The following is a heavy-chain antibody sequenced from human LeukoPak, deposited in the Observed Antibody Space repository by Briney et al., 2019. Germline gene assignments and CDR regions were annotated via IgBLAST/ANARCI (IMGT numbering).Heavy chain of an antibody. CDR3: VRIGSSSSLDAFDI. V-gene: IGHV4-4*07. Sequence: PSETLSLTCTVSGGSISSYYWSWIRQPAGKGLEWIGRIYTSGSTNYNPSLKSRVTMSVDTSKNQFSLKLSSVTAADTAVYYCVRIGSSSSLDAFDIWGQGTMVTVSS. CDR1: GGSISSYY. D-gene: IGHD6-6*01. J-gene: IGHJ3*02. CDR2: IYTSGST.